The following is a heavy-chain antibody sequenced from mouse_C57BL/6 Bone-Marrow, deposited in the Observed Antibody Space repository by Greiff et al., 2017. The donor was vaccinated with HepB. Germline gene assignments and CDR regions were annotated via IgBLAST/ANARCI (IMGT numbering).Heavy chain of an antibody. CDR2: ISSGGSYT. CDR1: GFTFSSYG. Sequence: EVMLVESGGDLVKPGGSLKLSCAASGFTFSSYGMSWVRQTPDKRLEWVATISSGGSYTYYPDSVKGRFTISRDNAKNTLYLQMSSLKSEDTAMYYCARHRGYYGSSYLFAYWGQGTLVTVSA. CDR3: ARHRGYYGSSYLFAY. V-gene: IGHV5-6*01. J-gene: IGHJ3*01. D-gene: IGHD1-1*01.